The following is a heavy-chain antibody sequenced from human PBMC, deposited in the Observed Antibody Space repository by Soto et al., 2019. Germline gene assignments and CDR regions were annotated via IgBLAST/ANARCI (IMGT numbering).Heavy chain of an antibody. D-gene: IGHD3-10*01. V-gene: IGHV4-34*01. J-gene: IGHJ4*02. CDR2: INHSGST. CDR1: GGSFSGYY. Sequence: SDTLSLTCAVYGGSFSGYYWTWIRQPPGTGLEWIGEINHSGSTNYNPSLKSRVTISVDTSKNQFSLKLTSVTAADTAVYYCARDKITDIFYYWGQGTLVTVSS. CDR3: ARDKITDIFYY.